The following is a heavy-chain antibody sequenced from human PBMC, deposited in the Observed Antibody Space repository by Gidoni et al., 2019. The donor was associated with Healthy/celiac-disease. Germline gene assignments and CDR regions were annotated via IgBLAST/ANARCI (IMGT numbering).Heavy chain of an antibody. V-gene: IGHV4-34*01. CDR2: INHSGST. J-gene: IGHJ6*02. CDR1: GGSFSGYY. CDR3: ARGGYYGSGTYYNVYYGMDV. Sequence: QVQLQQWGAGLLKPSETLSLTCAVYGGSFSGYYWSWIRQPPGKGLKWIGEINHSGSTNYNPSLKSRVTISVDTSKSQFSLKLSSVTAADTAVYYCARGGYYGSGTYYNVYYGMDVWGQGTTVTVSS. D-gene: IGHD3-10*01.